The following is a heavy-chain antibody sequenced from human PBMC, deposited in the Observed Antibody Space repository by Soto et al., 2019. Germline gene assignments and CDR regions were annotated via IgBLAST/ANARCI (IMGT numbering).Heavy chain of an antibody. CDR3: ARASRYCSGGRCYFPFSY. CDR2: INPNSGGT. J-gene: IGHJ4*02. Sequence: QVQLVQSGAEVKKPGASVKVSCKASGYTFTGYYMHWVRQAPGQGLEWMGWINPNSGGTNYAQKFQGWVTMTRDTSISTAYMELSRLRSDDTAVYYCARASRYCSGGRCYFPFSYWGQGTLVTVSS. CDR1: GYTFTGYY. D-gene: IGHD2-15*01. V-gene: IGHV1-2*04.